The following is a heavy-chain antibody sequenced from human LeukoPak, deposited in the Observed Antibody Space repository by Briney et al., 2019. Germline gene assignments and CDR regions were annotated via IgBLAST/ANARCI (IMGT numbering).Heavy chain of an antibody. CDR1: GGSFSGYY. CDR2: INHSGST. J-gene: IGHJ6*03. CDR3: ARRGVVVPAAIPRYYYYYMDV. D-gene: IGHD2-2*02. Sequence: PSETLSLTCAVYGGSFSGYYWSWIRQPPGKGLEWIGEINHSGSTNYNPSLKSRVTISVDTSKNQFSLKLSSVTAADTAVYYCARRGVVVPAAIPRYYYYYMDVWGKGTTVTVSS. V-gene: IGHV4-34*01.